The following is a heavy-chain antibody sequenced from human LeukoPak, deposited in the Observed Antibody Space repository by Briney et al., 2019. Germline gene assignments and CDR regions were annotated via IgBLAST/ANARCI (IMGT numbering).Heavy chain of an antibody. CDR2: LDPGDSSA. D-gene: IGHD6-19*01. J-gene: IGHJ4*02. CDR3: ARRSWISGSPQDY. Sequence: GESLKISCKASGYTFSSFWMSWVRQMPGKGLEWMGRLDPGDSSAYYSPSSQGHVTLSADKAINTAYLQWRSLKASDTAIYYCARRSWISGSPQDYWGQGTLVLVSS. V-gene: IGHV5-10-1*01. CDR1: GYTFSSFW.